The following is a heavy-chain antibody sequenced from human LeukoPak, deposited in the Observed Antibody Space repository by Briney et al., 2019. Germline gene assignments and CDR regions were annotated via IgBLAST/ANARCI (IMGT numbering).Heavy chain of an antibody. D-gene: IGHD3-10*01. V-gene: IGHV4-31*03. CDR1: GGSISSGGYY. J-gene: IGHJ4*02. CDR3: ARVGVWFGDSDTLGLYFDY. Sequence: SSETLSLTCTVAGGSISSGGYYWSWIRQHPGKGLGWIGYIYYSGSTYYNPSLKSRTTISVDTSKNQFSLKLSSVTVADTAVYYCARVGVWFGDSDTLGLYFDYWGQGTLVTVSS. CDR2: IYYSGST.